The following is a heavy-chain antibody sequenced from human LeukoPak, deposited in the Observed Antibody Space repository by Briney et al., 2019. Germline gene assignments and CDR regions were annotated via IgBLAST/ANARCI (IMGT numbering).Heavy chain of an antibody. V-gene: IGHV3-30*02. J-gene: IGHJ4*02. CDR2: IRYDGSNK. D-gene: IGHD4-17*01. CDR3: ARVPRFYGDYGGMDL. Sequence: GGSLRLSCAASGFTFSSYGMHWVRQAPGKGLEWVAFIRYDGSNKYYADSVKGRFTISRDNAKNSLYLQMNSLRAEDTAVYYCARVPRFYGDYGGMDLWGQGTLVTVSS. CDR1: GFTFSSYG.